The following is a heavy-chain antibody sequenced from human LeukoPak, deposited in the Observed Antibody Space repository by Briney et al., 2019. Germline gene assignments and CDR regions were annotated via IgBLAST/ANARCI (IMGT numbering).Heavy chain of an antibody. D-gene: IGHD5-24*01. Sequence: VGSLRLSCAASGFTFSVYTMGWVRRAPGQGLEWVLGITINGGGTNYAHSLKVRFTIPRDSSKNSPYLQLNRLTPEDTPVYYCARGAATTSLGMAGWG. CDR3: ARGAATTSLGMAG. CDR2: ITINGGGT. J-gene: IGHJ6*01. V-gene: IGHV3-23*01. CDR1: GFTFSVYT.